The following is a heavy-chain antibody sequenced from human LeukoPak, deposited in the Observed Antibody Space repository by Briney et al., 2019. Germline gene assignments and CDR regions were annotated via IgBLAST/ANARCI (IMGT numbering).Heavy chain of an antibody. V-gene: IGHV1-69*04. J-gene: IGHJ5*02. CDR1: GGTFSSYA. D-gene: IGHD2-15*01. CDR3: ARAYVVAGGPFDP. CDR2: IIPILGIA. Sequence: ASVKVSCKASGGTFSSYAISWVRQATGQGLEWMGRIIPILGIANYAQKFQGRVTITADKSTSTAYMELSSLRSEDTAVYYCARAYVVAGGPFDPWGQGTLVTVSS.